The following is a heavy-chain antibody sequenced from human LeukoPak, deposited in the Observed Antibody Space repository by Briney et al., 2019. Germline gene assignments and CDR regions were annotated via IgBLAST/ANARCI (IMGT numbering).Heavy chain of an antibody. Sequence: PGASLRLSCAASRFTFSSYAMSWVRQAPGKGLEWVSAISGSGGSTYYADSVKGRFTISRDNSKNTLYLQMNSLRAEDTAVYYCAKSSPSWKVVTPYYFDYWGQGTLVTVSS. V-gene: IGHV3-23*01. CDR1: RFTFSSYA. CDR3: AKSSPSWKVVTPYYFDY. CDR2: ISGSGGST. D-gene: IGHD3-22*01. J-gene: IGHJ4*02.